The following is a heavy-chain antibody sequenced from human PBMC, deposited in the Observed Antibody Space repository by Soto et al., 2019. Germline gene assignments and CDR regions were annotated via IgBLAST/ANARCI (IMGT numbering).Heavy chain of an antibody. V-gene: IGHV1-69*13. J-gene: IGHJ6*02. D-gene: IGHD3-10*01. Sequence: SVKVSCKASGGTFSSYAISWVRQAPGQGLEWMGGIIPIFGTANYAQKFQGRVTITADESTGTAYMELSSLRSEDTAVYYCARRGYYGSGSRMTYYYYGMDVWGQGTTVTVSS. CDR1: GGTFSSYA. CDR2: IIPIFGTA. CDR3: ARRGYYGSGSRMTYYYYGMDV.